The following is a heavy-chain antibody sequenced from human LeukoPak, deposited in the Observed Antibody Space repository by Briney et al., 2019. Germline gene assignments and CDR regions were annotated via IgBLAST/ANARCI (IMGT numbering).Heavy chain of an antibody. D-gene: IGHD3-3*01. CDR1: GFTFSSYW. CDR2: IKQDGSEK. J-gene: IGHJ4*02. V-gene: IGHV3-7*01. Sequence: GGSLRLSCAASGFTFSSYWMSWVRQAPGKGLEWVANIKQDGSEKYYVDSVKGRFTISRDNAKNSLYLQMNSLRAEDTAVYYCARDRHDFWSGPFDYWGQGTLVTVSS. CDR3: ARDRHDFWSGPFDY.